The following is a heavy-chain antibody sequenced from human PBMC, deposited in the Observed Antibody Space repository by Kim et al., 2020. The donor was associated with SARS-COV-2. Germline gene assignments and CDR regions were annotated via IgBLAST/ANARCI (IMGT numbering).Heavy chain of an antibody. J-gene: IGHJ6*02. V-gene: IGHV3-30*07. Sequence: KGRFTISRDNSKNPLYLQMNSLRAEDTAVYYCARDLGVAGTSGYYYGMDVWGQGTTVTVSS. D-gene: IGHD6-19*01. CDR3: ARDLGVAGTSGYYYGMDV.